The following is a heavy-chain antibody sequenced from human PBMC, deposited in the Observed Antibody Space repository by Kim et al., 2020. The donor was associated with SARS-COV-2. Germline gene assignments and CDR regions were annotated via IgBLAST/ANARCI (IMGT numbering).Heavy chain of an antibody. Sequence: PSLKSRVTISVDTSKHQFSLKLSSVTAADTAVYYCARGGEYSSGWYYFDYWGQGTLVTVSS. V-gene: IGHV4-59*09. D-gene: IGHD6-19*01. CDR3: ARGGEYSSGWYYFDY. J-gene: IGHJ4*02.